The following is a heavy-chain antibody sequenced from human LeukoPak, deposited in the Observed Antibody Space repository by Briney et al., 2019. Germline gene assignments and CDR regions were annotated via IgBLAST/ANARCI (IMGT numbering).Heavy chain of an antibody. CDR3: VRRLRGWSAGFDY. CDR1: GFTFSSYD. Sequence: TGGSLRLSCATSGFTFSSYDMHWVRQATGKGLEWVSTIGAAGEMFYPGSVKGRFTISRDDAKNSMYLQMNSLRAGDTAVYYCVRRLRGWSAGFDYWGQGILVTVSS. D-gene: IGHD6-19*01. J-gene: IGHJ4*02. V-gene: IGHV3-13*04. CDR2: IGAAGEM.